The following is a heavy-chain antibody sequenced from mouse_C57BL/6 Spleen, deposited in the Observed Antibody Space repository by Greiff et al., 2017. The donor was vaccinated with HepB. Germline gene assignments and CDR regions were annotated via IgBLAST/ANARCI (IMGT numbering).Heavy chain of an antibody. CDR2: IYPGDGDT. Sequence: VQLQQSGAELVKPGASVKISCKASGYAFSSYWMNWVKQRPGKGLEWIGQIYPGDGDTNYNGKFKGKATLTADKSSSTAYMQLSSLTSEDSAVYFCARPYYGTSMDYWGQGTSVTVSS. J-gene: IGHJ4*01. CDR3: ARPYYGTSMDY. V-gene: IGHV1-80*01. D-gene: IGHD2-10*01. CDR1: GYAFSSYW.